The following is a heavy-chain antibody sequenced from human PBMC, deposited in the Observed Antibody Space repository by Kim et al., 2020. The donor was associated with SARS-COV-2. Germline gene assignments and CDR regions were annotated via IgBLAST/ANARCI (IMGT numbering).Heavy chain of an antibody. Sequence: APVKGRLTSAGDDSKNTLYLQMNSLKTEDTAVYYCTAVSSGWYFTYGSDYWGQGTLVTVSS. D-gene: IGHD6-19*01. J-gene: IGHJ4*02. CDR3: TAVSSGWYFTYGSDY. V-gene: IGHV3-15*01.